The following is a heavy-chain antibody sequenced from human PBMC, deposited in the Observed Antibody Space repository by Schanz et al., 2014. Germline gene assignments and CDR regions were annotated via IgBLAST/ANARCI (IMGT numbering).Heavy chain of an antibody. CDR1: GLTFSNHA. V-gene: IGHV3-23*04. CDR3: AKVWGSDYFYPFDY. D-gene: IGHD3-22*01. Sequence: EVQLVESGGGLVQPGGSLRLSCAASGLTFSNHAMSWVRQAPGKGLEWVSAISGSGDNTFYADSVRGRFTISRDNSRNTLYLQMTSLRAEATAVYYCAKVWGSDYFYPFDYWGQGTLVTVSS. J-gene: IGHJ4*02. CDR2: ISGSGDNT.